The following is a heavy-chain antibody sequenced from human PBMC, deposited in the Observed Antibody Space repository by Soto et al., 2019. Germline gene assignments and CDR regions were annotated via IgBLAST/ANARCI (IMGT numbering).Heavy chain of an antibody. J-gene: IGHJ6*02. CDR2: IYYSGIT. CDR1: GGSISSSSYY. D-gene: IGHD6-13*01. V-gene: IGHV4-39*01. Sequence: SETLSLTCTVSGGSISSSSYYWGWIRQPPGKGLEWIGSIYYSGITYYNPSLKSRVTISVDTSKNQFSLKLSSVTAADTAVYYYARSKVTGSSWYGGNGMDVWGQGTTVTVSS. CDR3: ARSKVTGSSWYGGNGMDV.